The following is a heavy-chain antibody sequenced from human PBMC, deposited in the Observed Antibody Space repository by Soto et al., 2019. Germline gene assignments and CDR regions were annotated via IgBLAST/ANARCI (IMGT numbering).Heavy chain of an antibody. CDR1: GGTFSSYT. V-gene: IGHV1-69*02. D-gene: IGHD3-3*01. Sequence: SVKVSCKASGGTFSSYTISWVRQAPGQGLEWMGRIVPILGIANYAQKFQGRVTITADKSTSTAYMELSSLRSEDTAVYYCASSLFGVVIRSFDYWGQGTLVTVSS. CDR3: ASSLFGVVIRSFDY. CDR2: IVPILGIA. J-gene: IGHJ4*02.